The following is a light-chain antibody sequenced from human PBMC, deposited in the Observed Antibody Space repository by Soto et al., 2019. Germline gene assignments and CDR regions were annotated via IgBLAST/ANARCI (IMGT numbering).Light chain of an antibody. J-gene: IGLJ1*01. CDR3: CSYAGSSTYV. V-gene: IGLV2-23*01. CDR1: SSDVGSYNL. Sequence: QSALTQPASVSGSPGQSITISCTGTSSDVGSYNLVSWYQQHPGKAPKVMIYEGSKRPSGVSNRFSGSKSGNTASLTISGLKAEGEADYYCCSYAGSSTYVFGTGTKVTVL. CDR2: EGS.